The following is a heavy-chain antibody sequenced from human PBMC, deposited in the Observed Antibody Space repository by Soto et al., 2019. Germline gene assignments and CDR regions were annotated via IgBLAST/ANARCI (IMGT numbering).Heavy chain of an antibody. D-gene: IGHD2-15*01. Sequence: TLSLTCTVSGGSISSYYWSWIRQPPGKGLEWIGYIYYSGSTNYNPSLKSRFTISVDTSKNQFSLKLISVTAADTAVYYCAKHCSGGSCLNWFDPWGQGTLVTVSS. CDR1: GGSISSYY. V-gene: IGHV4-59*01. J-gene: IGHJ5*02. CDR2: IYYSGST. CDR3: AKHCSGGSCLNWFDP.